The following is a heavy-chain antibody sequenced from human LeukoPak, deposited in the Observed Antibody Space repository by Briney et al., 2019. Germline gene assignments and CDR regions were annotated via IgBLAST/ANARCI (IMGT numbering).Heavy chain of an antibody. V-gene: IGHV5-51*01. CDR2: IQPADSQT. D-gene: IGHD1-1*01. Sequence: GESRKISCMGSGYSFTTYWIDWVRQVPGKGLEWMGLIQPADSQTRYNPSFQGQVTLSDDKSINTAYLQWSSLRPSDTAMYYCARRLRTGGFDIWGQGTQVTVSS. J-gene: IGHJ3*02. CDR1: GYSFTTYW. CDR3: ARRLRTGGFDI.